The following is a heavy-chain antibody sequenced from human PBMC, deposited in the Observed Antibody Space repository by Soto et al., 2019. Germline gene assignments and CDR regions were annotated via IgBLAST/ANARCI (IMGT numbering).Heavy chain of an antibody. V-gene: IGHV1-18*04. CDR1: GCGSSLYG. J-gene: IGHJ4*01. D-gene: IGHD2-21*01. CDR2: ISTYNGNT. Sequence: ASVRVSCKASGCGSSLYGMSWVRQAPGQGLEWMGWISTYNGNTKYAQKFQDRVTFTTDKSTSTAYMEVTSLGSDDTAVYYCARMIDRSPDYWG. CDR3: ARMIDRSPDY.